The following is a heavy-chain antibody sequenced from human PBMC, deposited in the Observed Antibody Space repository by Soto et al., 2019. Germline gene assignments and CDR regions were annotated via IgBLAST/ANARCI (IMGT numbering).Heavy chain of an antibody. CDR3: AREEGYCSSTSCYGLFDY. Sequence: GGSLRLSCAASGFTFSSYSMNWVRQAPGKGLEWVSYISSSSSTIYYADSVKGRFTISRDNAKNSLYLQMNSLRAEDTAVYYCAREEGYCSSTSCYGLFDYWGQGTLVTVSS. CDR2: ISSSSSTI. V-gene: IGHV3-48*01. D-gene: IGHD2-2*01. J-gene: IGHJ4*02. CDR1: GFTFSSYS.